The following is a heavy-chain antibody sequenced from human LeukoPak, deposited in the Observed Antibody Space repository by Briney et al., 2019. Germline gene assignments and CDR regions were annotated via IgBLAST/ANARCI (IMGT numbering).Heavy chain of an antibody. J-gene: IGHJ5*02. Sequence: SETLSLTCTVSGGSISSSSYYWGWIRQPPGKGLEWIGSIYYSGGTYYNPSLKSRVTISVDTSKNEFSLKLSSVTAADPAVYYCARRTYCANGVCYSSWFDPWGQGTLVTVSS. CDR3: ARRTYCANGVCYSSWFDP. V-gene: IGHV4-39*01. CDR1: GGSISSSSYY. CDR2: IYYSGGT. D-gene: IGHD2-8*01.